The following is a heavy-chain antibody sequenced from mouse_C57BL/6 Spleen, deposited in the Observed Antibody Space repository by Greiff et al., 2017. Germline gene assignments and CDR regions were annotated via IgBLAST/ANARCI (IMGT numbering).Heavy chain of an antibody. CDR2: IDPETGGT. CDR1: GYTFTDYE. CDR3: TRRYITTVEGNYFDY. Sequence: QVQLQQSGAELVRPGASVTLSCKASGYTFTDYEMHWVKQTPVHGLEWIGAIDPETGGTAYNQKFKCKAILTADKSSSTAYMELRSLTSEDSAVYYCTRRYITTVEGNYFDYWGQGTTLTVSS. J-gene: IGHJ2*01. D-gene: IGHD1-1*01. V-gene: IGHV1-15*01.